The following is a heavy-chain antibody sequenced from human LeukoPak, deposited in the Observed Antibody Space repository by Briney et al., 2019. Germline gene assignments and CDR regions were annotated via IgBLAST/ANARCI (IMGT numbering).Heavy chain of an antibody. CDR3: ARASVSNYYYYYGMDV. V-gene: IGHV1-18*01. D-gene: IGHD2-8*01. J-gene: IGHJ6*02. CDR1: GGTFSSYA. CDR2: ISTYNDNT. Sequence: ASVKVSCKASGGTFSSYAITWVRQAPGQGLEWMGWISTYNDNTNYAQKLQGRVTMTTDTSTSTAYMELRSLRSDDTAVYYCARASVSNYYYYYGMDVWGQGTTVTVSS.